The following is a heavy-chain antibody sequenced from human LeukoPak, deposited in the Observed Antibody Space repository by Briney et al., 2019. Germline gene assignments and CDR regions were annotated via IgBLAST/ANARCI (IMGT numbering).Heavy chain of an antibody. CDR2: IKQDGNEK. CDR3: VRGCGRSSCPYYFDY. Sequence: GGSLRLSCTASGFTFSTYWMNWVRQAPGKGLEWVATIKQDGNEKHYVDSVKGRFAISRDNAKNSLYLQVDSLRAEDTALYFCVRGCGRSSCPYYFDYWGQGTLVTVSS. CDR1: GFTFSTYW. J-gene: IGHJ4*02. D-gene: IGHD2-2*01. V-gene: IGHV3-7*03.